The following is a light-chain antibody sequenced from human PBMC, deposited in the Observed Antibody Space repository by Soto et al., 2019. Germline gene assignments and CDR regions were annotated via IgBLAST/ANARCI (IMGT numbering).Light chain of an antibody. CDR3: QQHNSYPRT. J-gene: IGKJ1*01. Sequence: DIELTQSPADLSASAGDTVTITCRASQALSSYLAWYQQKPGQAPKLLIYGASTRPTGIPARFSGSGSGTDFSLTISSLQPEDFAAYYCQQHNSYPRTFGRGTKVDIK. V-gene: IGKV1-9*01. CDR2: GAS. CDR1: QALSSY.